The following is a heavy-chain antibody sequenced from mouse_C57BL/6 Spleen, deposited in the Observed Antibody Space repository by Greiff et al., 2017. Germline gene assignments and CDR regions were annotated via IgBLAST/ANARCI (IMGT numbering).Heavy chain of an antibody. V-gene: IGHV5-17*01. CDR2: ISSGSSTI. Sequence: EVKLVESGGGLVKPGGSLKLSCAASGFTFSDYGMHWVRQAPEKGLEWVAYISSGSSTIYYADTVKGRFTISRDNAKNTLFLQMTSLRSEDTAMYYCARRWLEGFDYWGQGTTLTVSS. D-gene: IGHD2-3*01. CDR3: ARRWLEGFDY. J-gene: IGHJ2*01. CDR1: GFTFSDYG.